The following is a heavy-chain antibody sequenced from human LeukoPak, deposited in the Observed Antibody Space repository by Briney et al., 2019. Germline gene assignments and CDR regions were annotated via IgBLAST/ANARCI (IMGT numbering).Heavy chain of an antibody. D-gene: IGHD5-18*01. Sequence: GGSLRLFCAACGFTFSSYDMHWVGQHIGKGLEWVSLIGSAGNTYYAGSVKGRFTISRENAKNSLYLQMNSLRAGDTALYFCARGYSYGSLDVWGPGTTVTVSS. V-gene: IGHV3-13*04. CDR1: GFTFSSYD. J-gene: IGHJ6*02. CDR2: IGSAGNT. CDR3: ARGYSYGSLDV.